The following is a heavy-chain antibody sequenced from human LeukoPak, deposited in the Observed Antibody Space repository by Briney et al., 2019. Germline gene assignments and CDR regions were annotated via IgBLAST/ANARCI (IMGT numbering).Heavy chain of an antibody. CDR3: AQEYCSSTSCYPDY. Sequence: SVKVSCKASGYTFTSYGISWVRQAPGQGLEWMGRIIPILGIANYAQKFQGRVTITADKSTSTAYMELSSLRSEDTAVYYCAQEYCSSTSCYPDYWGQGTLVTVSS. V-gene: IGHV1-69*04. J-gene: IGHJ4*02. CDR1: GYTFTSYG. CDR2: IIPILGIA. D-gene: IGHD2-2*01.